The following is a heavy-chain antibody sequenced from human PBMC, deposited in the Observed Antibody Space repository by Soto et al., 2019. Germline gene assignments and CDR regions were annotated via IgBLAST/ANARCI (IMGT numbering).Heavy chain of an antibody. J-gene: IGHJ6*02. CDR2: ISAKKGNT. CDR3: AREILSPDFYFHGMDV. V-gene: IGHV1-18*04. CDR1: GYTFTSYG. D-gene: IGHD2-15*01. Sequence: QGQLVQSGAEVKKPGASVKVSCKASGYTFTSYGISWVRQAPGQGLAWMGWISAKKGNTKYAKKFQGRVTMTTDTSTRTAYMELRSLRSDDTAVYYCAREILSPDFYFHGMDVWGQGTTVTVSS.